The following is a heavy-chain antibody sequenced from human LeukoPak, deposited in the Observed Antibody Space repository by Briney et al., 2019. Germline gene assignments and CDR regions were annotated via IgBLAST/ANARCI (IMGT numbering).Heavy chain of an antibody. CDR2: IYHSGST. CDR3: AREERAYGSGSYSYFDY. Sequence: SQTLSLTCAVSGGSISSGGYSWSWIRQPPGKGLEWIGYIYHSGSTYYNPSLKSRVTISVDRSKNQFSLKLSSVTAADTAVYYCAREERAYGSGSYSYFDYWGQGTLVTVSS. V-gene: IGHV4-30-2*01. CDR1: GGSISSGGYS. D-gene: IGHD3-10*01. J-gene: IGHJ4*02.